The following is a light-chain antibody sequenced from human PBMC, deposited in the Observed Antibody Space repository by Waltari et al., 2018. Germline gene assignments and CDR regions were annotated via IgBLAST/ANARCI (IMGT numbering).Light chain of an antibody. CDR2: DVN. CDR3: SAFAGSNNFGV. J-gene: IGLJ3*02. Sequence: QSALTQPPSASGSPGQSVTISCTGTSRDIGGSNFVSWYQQRPGKAPRFLIYDVNKRPAGVFDRFAGSKSGNTASLTVSGLQPDDEATYYCSAFAGSNNFGVFGGGTKLTVL. CDR1: SRDIGGSNF. V-gene: IGLV2-8*01.